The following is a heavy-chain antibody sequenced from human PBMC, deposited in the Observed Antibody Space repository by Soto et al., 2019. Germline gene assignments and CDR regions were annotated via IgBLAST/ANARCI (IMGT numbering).Heavy chain of an antibody. Sequence: PGGSLRLSCAASGFTFSSYGMHWVRQAPGKGLEWVAVIRYDGSNKYYADSVKGRFTISRDNSKNTLYLQMNSLRAEDTAVYYCARDSSGYLQAPDYWGQGTLVTVSS. D-gene: IGHD3-22*01. CDR3: ARDSSGYLQAPDY. CDR2: IRYDGSNK. CDR1: GFTFSSYG. J-gene: IGHJ4*02. V-gene: IGHV3-33*01.